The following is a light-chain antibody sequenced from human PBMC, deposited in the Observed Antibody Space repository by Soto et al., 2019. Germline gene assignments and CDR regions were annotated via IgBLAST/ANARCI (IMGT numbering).Light chain of an antibody. CDR3: SSYTTTNTLQLV. Sequence: QSALTQPASVSGSPGQSITIACTGTSDDVGGYNYVSWYQHHPGKAPKLIIYEVSYRPSGVSNRFSGSKSGNTASLTISGLQAEDEADYWCSSYTTTNTLQLVFGGGTKLTVL. J-gene: IGLJ2*01. CDR2: EVS. V-gene: IGLV2-14*01. CDR1: SDDVGGYNY.